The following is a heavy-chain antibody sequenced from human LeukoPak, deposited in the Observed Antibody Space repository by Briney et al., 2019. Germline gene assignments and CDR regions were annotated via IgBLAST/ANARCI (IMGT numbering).Heavy chain of an antibody. CDR1: GGSMTSYY. Sequence: PSETLSLTCTVSGGSMTSYYWCWIRQPPGKGREWIGYIYYSGSTNYNPSLKSRVPISVDTSKNQFSLKLSSVTAADTAVYYCARDSGYDTDAFDIWGQGTMVTVSS. CDR2: IYYSGST. CDR3: ARDSGYDTDAFDI. J-gene: IGHJ3*02. V-gene: IGHV4-59*01. D-gene: IGHD5-12*01.